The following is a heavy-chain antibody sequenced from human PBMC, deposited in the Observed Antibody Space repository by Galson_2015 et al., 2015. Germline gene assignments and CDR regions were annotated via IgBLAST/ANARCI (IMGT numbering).Heavy chain of an antibody. CDR3: ARSLTFYVWGSYRPNWFDP. CDR1: GGSISSYY. V-gene: IGHV4-59*01. J-gene: IGHJ5*02. D-gene: IGHD3-16*02. Sequence: ETLSLTCTVSGGSISSYYWSWIRQPPGKGLEWIGYIYYSGSTNYNPSLKSRVTISVDTSKNQFSLKLSSVTAADTAVYYCARSLTFYVWGSYRPNWFDPRGQGTLVTVSS. CDR2: IYYSGST.